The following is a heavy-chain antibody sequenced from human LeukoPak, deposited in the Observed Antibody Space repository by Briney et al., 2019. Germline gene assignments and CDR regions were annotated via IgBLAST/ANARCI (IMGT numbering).Heavy chain of an antibody. CDR1: GYTFTSYG. V-gene: IGHV1-18*01. CDR2: ISAYNGNT. J-gene: IGHJ5*02. CDR3: ARDIVGATKGWFDP. D-gene: IGHD1-26*01. Sequence: ASVTVSCKASGYTFTSYGISWVRQAPGQGLEWMGWISAYNGNTNYAQKLQGRVTMTTDTSTSTAYMELRSLRSDDTAVYYCARDIVGATKGWFDPWGQGTLVTVSS.